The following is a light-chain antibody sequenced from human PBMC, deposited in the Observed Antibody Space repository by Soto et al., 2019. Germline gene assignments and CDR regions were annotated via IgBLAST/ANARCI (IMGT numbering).Light chain of an antibody. CDR2: AAS. CDR1: QSVSSSY. J-gene: IGKJ5*01. V-gene: IGKV3D-20*02. Sequence: EIVLTQSPGTLSLSPGERATLSCRASQSVSSSYLAWHQQKTGHSPRLLIYAASTRAAGIPDRFTGGGSGTDFTLTISSLEPEDFAVYYCQHRSEWPVSFGQGTRLEIK. CDR3: QHRSEWPVS.